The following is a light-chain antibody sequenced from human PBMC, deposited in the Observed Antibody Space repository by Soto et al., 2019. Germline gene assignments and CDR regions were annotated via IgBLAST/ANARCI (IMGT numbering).Light chain of an antibody. V-gene: IGKV1-39*01. Sequence: DIQMTQSPSSLSASVGDRVTITCRASQNISKYLNWYQQKVVTAPKLLIYSASSLQSGVPSRFSGRGSGTEFTLTISSLQPEDFATYSCQQSFSTPWTFGQGTKVEMK. J-gene: IGKJ1*01. CDR3: QQSFSTPWT. CDR1: QNISKY. CDR2: SAS.